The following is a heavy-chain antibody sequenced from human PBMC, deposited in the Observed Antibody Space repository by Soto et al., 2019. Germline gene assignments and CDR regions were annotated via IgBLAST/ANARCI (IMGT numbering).Heavy chain of an antibody. V-gene: IGHV1-69*04. J-gene: IGHJ5*02. D-gene: IGHD4-4*01. CDR1: GGTFSSYT. CDR2: IIPILGIA. CDR3: ARDRFATVTTPNWFDP. Sequence: EASVKVSCKASGGTFSSYTISWVRQAPGQGLEWMGRIIPILGIANYAQKSQGRVTITADKSTSTAYMELSSLRSEDTAVYYCARDRFATVTTPNWFDPWGQGTLVTVSS.